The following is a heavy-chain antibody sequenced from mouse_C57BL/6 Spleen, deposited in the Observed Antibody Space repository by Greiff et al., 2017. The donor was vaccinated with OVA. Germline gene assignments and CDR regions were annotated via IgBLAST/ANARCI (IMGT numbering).Heavy chain of an antibody. V-gene: IGHV3-6*01. CDR2: ISYDGSN. CDR3: ARVGDGSYFDY. J-gene: IGHJ2*01. D-gene: IGHD3-3*01. CDR1: GYSITSGYY. Sequence: EVKLQESGPGLVKPSQSLSLTCSVTGYSITSGYYWNWIRQFPGNKLEWMGYISYDGSNNYNPSLKNRISITRDTSKNRFFLKLNSVTTEDTATYYCARVGDGSYFDYWGQGTTLTVSS.